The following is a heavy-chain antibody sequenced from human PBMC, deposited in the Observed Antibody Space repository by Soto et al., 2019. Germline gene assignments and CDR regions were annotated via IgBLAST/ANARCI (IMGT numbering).Heavy chain of an antibody. CDR1: GFTFSSYA. D-gene: IGHD2-2*01. V-gene: IGHV3-23*01. CDR2: ISGSGGST. Sequence: PGGSLRLSCAASGFTFSSYAMSWVRQAPGKELEWVSAISGSGGSTYYADSVKGRFTISRDNSKNTLYLQMNSLRAEDTAVYYCAKDPPYCSSTSCYVRVMANEPIDYWGQGTLVTVSS. J-gene: IGHJ4*02. CDR3: AKDPPYCSSTSCYVRVMANEPIDY.